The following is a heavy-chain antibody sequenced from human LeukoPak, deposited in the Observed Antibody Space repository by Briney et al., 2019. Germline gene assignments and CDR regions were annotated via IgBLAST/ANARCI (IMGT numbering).Heavy chain of an antibody. CDR1: GGSFSSYY. D-gene: IGHD3-3*01. J-gene: IGHJ3*02. V-gene: IGHV4-59*12. CDR3: ARDVPLWSADAFDI. CDR2: IYYSGST. Sequence: PSETLSLTCTVSGGSFSSYYWSWIRQPPGKGLEWIGSIYYSGSTDYNPSLKSRVPISVDTSKNQFSLKLSSVTAADTAVYYCARDVPLWSADAFDIWGQGTMVTVSS.